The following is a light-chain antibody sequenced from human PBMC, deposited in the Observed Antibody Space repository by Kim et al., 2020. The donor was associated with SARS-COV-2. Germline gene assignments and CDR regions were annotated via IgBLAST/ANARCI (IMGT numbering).Light chain of an antibody. J-gene: IGLJ3*02. CDR2: GKS. V-gene: IGLV3-19*01. CDR3: NSRDSSVNHQV. CDR1: SLRSYY. Sequence: SSELTQDPAVSVALGQTVRITCQGDSLRSYYASWYQQKPGQAPVLVIYGKSNRPSGVPDRFSGSSAGNTASLTIPGAQAEDETDYYCNSRDSSVNHQVFGGGTQLTVL.